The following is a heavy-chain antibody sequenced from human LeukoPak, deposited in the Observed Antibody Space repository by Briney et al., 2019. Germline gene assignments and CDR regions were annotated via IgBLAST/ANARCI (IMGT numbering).Heavy chain of an antibody. J-gene: IGHJ3*02. CDR2: INHSGST. D-gene: IGHD6-19*01. CDR3: ARGRDSSGEYAFDI. V-gene: IGHV4-34*01. CDR1: GGSFSGYY. Sequence: PSETLSLTCAVYGGSFSGYYWSWIRQPPGKGLEWIGEINHSGSTNYNPSLKGRVTISVDTSKNQFSLKLSSVTAADTAVYYCARGRDSSGEYAFDIWGQGTMVTVSS.